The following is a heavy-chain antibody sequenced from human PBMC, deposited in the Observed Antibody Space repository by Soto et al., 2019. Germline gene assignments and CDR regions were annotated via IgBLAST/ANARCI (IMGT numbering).Heavy chain of an antibody. CDR1: GFTFSSYA. V-gene: IGHV3-23*01. J-gene: IGHJ4*02. CDR2: ISGSGGST. Sequence: PGESLKISCAASGFTFSSYAMSWVRQAPGKGLEWVSAISGSGGSTYYADSVKGRFTISRDNSKNTLYLQMNSLRAEDTAVYYCASHIVATGDWGQGTLVTVSS. D-gene: IGHD5-12*01. CDR3: ASHIVATGD.